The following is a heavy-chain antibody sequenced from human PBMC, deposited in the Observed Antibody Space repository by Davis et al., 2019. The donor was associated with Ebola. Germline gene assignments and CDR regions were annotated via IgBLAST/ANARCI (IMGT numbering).Heavy chain of an antibody. Sequence: SETLSLTCTVSGGSISSGSYYWSWIRQPAGKGLEWIGHIYTSGSTNYNPSLKSRVTISVDTSKNQFSLKLTSVTAADTAVYYCARDRHETSGYGFWGQGTLVTVSS. V-gene: IGHV4-61*09. CDR3: ARDRHETSGYGF. J-gene: IGHJ4*02. CDR1: GGSISSGSYY. D-gene: IGHD3-22*01. CDR2: IYTSGST.